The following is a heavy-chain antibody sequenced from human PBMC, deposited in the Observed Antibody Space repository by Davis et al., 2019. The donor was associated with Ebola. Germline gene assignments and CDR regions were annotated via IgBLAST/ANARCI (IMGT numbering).Heavy chain of an antibody. CDR1: GGSISSSSYY. Sequence: MPSETLSLTCTVSGGSISSSSYYWGWIRLPPGKGLEWIGSIYYSGSTYYNPSLKSRVTISVDTSKNQFSLRLSPVTAADTAIYYCARGKGRWQDVDYFFYYGMDVWGQGTTVTVSS. J-gene: IGHJ6*02. CDR2: IYYSGST. V-gene: IGHV4-39*07. D-gene: IGHD5-24*01. CDR3: ARGKGRWQDVDYFFYYGMDV.